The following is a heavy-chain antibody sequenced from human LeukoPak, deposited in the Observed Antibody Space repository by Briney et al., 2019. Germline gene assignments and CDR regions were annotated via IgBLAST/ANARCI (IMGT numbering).Heavy chain of an antibody. J-gene: IGHJ4*02. D-gene: IGHD5-24*01. CDR3: ARDLPGGRWLQLGWYFDY. Sequence: SQTLSLTCAISGDSVSSNSAAWNWIRQSPSRGLEWLGRTYYRSKRYNDYAVSVKSRITINPDTSKNQFSLQLNSVTPEDTAVYYCARDLPGGRWLQLGWYFDYWGQGTLVTVSS. V-gene: IGHV6-1*01. CDR1: GDSVSSNSAA. CDR2: TYYRSKRYN.